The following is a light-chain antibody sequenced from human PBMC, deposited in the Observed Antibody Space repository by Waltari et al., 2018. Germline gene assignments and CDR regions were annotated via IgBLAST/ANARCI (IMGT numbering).Light chain of an antibody. CDR3: CSYTSSDTYV. J-gene: IGLJ1*01. V-gene: IGLV2-14*03. CDR2: DVV. CDR1: RSAFSLFDY. Sequence: SALPQPASVSGSPGQSITLSCTGTRSAFSLFDYVSWYQQRPGKLPRLIIYDVVKRPSGVSNRFSGSMSGYTATLTISGLQAEDEADYYCCSYTSSDTYVFGSGTTVTVL.